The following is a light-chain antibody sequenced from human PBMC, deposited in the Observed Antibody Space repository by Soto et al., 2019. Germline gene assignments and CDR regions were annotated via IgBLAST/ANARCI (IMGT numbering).Light chain of an antibody. CDR2: DGI. V-gene: IGLV2-23*01. Sequence: QSALTQPASVSGSPGQSITISCTGTSSDVGTYNLVSWYQQHPGKAPKLIIYDGIRRPSGLSTRFFGSRSGNTASLTISGLQDADAAAYYCCSYTRGNTLVFGGGTQLTVL. CDR3: CSYTRGNTLV. CDR1: SSDVGTYNL. J-gene: IGLJ3*02.